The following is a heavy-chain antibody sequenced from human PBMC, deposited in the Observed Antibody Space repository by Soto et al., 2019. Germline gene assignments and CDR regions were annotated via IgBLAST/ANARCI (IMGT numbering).Heavy chain of an antibody. J-gene: IGHJ5*02. D-gene: IGHD2-15*01. CDR1: GGTFSSYA. Sequence: QVQLVQSGAEVKKPGSSVKISCKASGGTFSSYAITWLRQAPEQGLEWMGGIIPIFGSTNYTHKFQGRLTITADQSTRTTYMQLSSLRSDDTAVYYCAREAAAGRPRFDPWGQGTRVTVSS. CDR3: AREAAAGRPRFDP. CDR2: IIPIFGST. V-gene: IGHV1-69*01.